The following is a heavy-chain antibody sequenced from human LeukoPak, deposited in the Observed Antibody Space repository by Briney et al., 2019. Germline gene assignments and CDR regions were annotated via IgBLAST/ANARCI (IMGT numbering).Heavy chain of an antibody. CDR1: GITFSSYS. J-gene: IGHJ6*04. CDR3: AELGITMIGGV. CDR2: ISSFSGTI. Sequence: GGSLRLSCVASGITFSSYSMNWVRQAPGKGLEWVSHISSFSGTINYADSVKGRFTISRDNAKNSLYLQMNSLRAEDTAVYYCAELGITMIGGVWGRGTTVTISS. D-gene: IGHD3-10*02. V-gene: IGHV3-48*04.